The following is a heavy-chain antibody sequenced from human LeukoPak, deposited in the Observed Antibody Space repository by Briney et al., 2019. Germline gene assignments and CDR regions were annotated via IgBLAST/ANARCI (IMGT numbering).Heavy chain of an antibody. CDR3: AKDKELGPEYFQE. CDR2: LRHEGSYK. J-gene: IGHJ1*01. Sequence: GGSLRLPCAASGISFSSFGMHWVRQAPGKGLEWVSSLRHEGSYKYADSVRGRFTISRDNSKNTLYLQMSSLRADDTAVYYCAKDKELGPEYFQEWGQGTLVSVSS. V-gene: IGHV3-30*02. D-gene: IGHD1-7*01. CDR1: GISFSSFG.